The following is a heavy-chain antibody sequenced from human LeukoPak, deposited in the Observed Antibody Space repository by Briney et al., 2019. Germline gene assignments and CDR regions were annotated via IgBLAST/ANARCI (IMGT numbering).Heavy chain of an antibody. CDR2: IYPGDSDT. D-gene: IGHD6-19*01. Sequence: GGSLKISCKGSGYSFTSYWIGWVRQMPGKGLEWMGIIYPGDSDTRYSPSFQGQVTISADKSISTAYLQWSSLKASDTAMYYCARHPAVAGPTLGLLDYWGQGTLVTVSS. CDR1: GYSFTSYW. CDR3: ARHPAVAGPTLGLLDY. V-gene: IGHV5-51*01. J-gene: IGHJ4*02.